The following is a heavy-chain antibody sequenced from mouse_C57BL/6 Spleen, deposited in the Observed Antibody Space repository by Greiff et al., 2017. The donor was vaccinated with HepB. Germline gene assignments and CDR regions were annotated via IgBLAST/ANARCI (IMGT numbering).Heavy chain of an antibody. Sequence: EVQLQQSGPELVKPGASVKISCKASGYTFTDYYMNWVKQSHGKSLEWIGDINPNNGGTSYNQKFKGKATLTVDKSSSTAYMELRSLTSEDSAVYYCARRIYYALDYWGQGTTLTVSS. CDR2: INPNNGGT. D-gene: IGHD1-1*01. CDR1: GYTFTDYY. CDR3: ARRIYYALDY. V-gene: IGHV1-26*01. J-gene: IGHJ2*01.